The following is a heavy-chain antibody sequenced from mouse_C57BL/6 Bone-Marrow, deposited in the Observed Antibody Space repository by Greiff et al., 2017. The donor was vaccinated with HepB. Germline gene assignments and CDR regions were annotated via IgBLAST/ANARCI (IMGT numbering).Heavy chain of an antibody. D-gene: IGHD3-3*01. CDR1: GFNIKDDY. CDR2: IDPENGDT. J-gene: IGHJ2*01. V-gene: IGHV14-4*01. Sequence: VQLQQSGAELVRPGASVKLSCTASGFNIKDDYMHWVKQRPEQGLEWIGWIDPENGDTEYASKFQGKATITADTSSNTAYLQLSSLTSEDTAVYYCTKGPTGPYYFDYWGQGTTLTVSS. CDR3: TKGPTGPYYFDY.